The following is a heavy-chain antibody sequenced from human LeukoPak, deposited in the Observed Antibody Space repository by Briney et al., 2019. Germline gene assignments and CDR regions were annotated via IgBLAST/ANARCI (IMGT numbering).Heavy chain of an antibody. J-gene: IGHJ4*02. Sequence: PGGSLRLSCAASGFTFSSYAMSWVRQPPGKGLEWVSMITSGGGSTYHADSVKGRFTISRDNSKNTLYLQMTSLRAEDTAVYYCTKDHPDCRGTSCLLFDSWGQGTLVTVSS. CDR2: ITSGGGST. D-gene: IGHD2-2*01. CDR3: TKDHPDCRGTSCLLFDS. V-gene: IGHV3-23*01. CDR1: GFTFSSYA.